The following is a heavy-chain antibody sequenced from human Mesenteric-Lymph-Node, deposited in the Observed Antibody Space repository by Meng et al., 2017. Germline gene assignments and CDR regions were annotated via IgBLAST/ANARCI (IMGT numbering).Heavy chain of an antibody. J-gene: IGHJ6*02. CDR3: ARDSYCGGDCYSFGQYGMDV. CDR1: GGSISRGSYY. CDR2: IYTSGST. V-gene: IGHV4-61*02. Sequence: SETLSLTCTVSGGSISRGSYYWSWIRQPAGKGLEWIGRIYTSGSTNYNPSLKSRVTISVDTSKNQFSLKLSSVTAADTAVYYCARDSYCGGDCYSFGQYGMDVWGQGTTVTVSS. D-gene: IGHD2-21*02.